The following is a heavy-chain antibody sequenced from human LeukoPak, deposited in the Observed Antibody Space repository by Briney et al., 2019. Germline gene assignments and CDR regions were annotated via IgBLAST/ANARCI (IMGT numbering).Heavy chain of an antibody. J-gene: IGHJ3*02. D-gene: IGHD2-21*01. CDR3: AKGHLAYCGGDCYLDAFDI. Sequence: GGSLRLSCAASGFTFSSYAMSWVRQAAGKGLEWVSAISGSGGSTYYADSVKGRFTISRDNSKNTLYLQMNSLRAEDTAVYYCAKGHLAYCGGDCYLDAFDIWGQGTMVTVSS. V-gene: IGHV3-23*01. CDR1: GFTFSSYA. CDR2: ISGSGGST.